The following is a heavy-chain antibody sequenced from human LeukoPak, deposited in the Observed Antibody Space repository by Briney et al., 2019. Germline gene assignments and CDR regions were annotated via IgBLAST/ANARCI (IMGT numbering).Heavy chain of an antibody. D-gene: IGHD3-10*01. V-gene: IGHV4-39*07. CDR1: GGSISSSSYY. J-gene: IGHJ4*02. CDR2: IYYSGST. CDR3: ARSYFGSGTFNGFDY. Sequence: PSETLSLTCTVSGGSISSSSYYWGWIRQPPGKGLEWIGSIYYSGSTYYNPSLKSRVTILVDTSKNQFSLKLSSVSAADTAVYYCARSYFGSGTFNGFDYWGQGTLVTVSS.